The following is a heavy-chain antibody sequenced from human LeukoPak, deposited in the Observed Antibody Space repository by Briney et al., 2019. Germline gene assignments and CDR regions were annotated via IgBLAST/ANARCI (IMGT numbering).Heavy chain of an antibody. CDR2: IYYSGST. D-gene: IGHD3-3*01. CDR1: GGSISSGDYY. V-gene: IGHV4-30-4*01. Sequence: PSETLSLTCTDSGGSISSGDYYWSWIRQPPGKGLEWIGYIYYSGSTYYNPSLKSRVTISVDTSKNQFSLKLSSVTAADTAVYYCARRPYYDFWSGYNGWGQGTLVTVSS. CDR3: ARRPYYDFWSGYNG. J-gene: IGHJ4*02.